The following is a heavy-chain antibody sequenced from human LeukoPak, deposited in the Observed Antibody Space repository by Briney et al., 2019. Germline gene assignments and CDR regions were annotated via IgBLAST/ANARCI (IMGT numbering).Heavy chain of an antibody. V-gene: IGHV3-23*01. CDR3: AKGRIADCFDY. CDR1: GFTFSSYG. CDR2: ITATSSST. D-gene: IGHD6-13*01. J-gene: IGHJ4*02. Sequence: PGGSLRLSCAASGFTFSSYGMSWVRQAPGKGLEWVSAITATSSSTHDADSVKGRFTISRGNSKNTLYLQMNSLRAEDTAVYYCAKGRIADCFDYWGQGTLVTVSS.